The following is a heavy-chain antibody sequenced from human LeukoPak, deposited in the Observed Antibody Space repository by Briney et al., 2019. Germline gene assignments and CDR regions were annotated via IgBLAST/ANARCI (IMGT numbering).Heavy chain of an antibody. Sequence: SETLSLTCTVSGGSISSYYWSWIRQPPGKGLEWIGYIHYSGSTNYNPSLKSRVTISVDTSKNQFSLKLSSVTAADTAVYYCARVKKGYYYDSSGYCYFDYWGQGTLVTVSS. D-gene: IGHD3-22*01. J-gene: IGHJ4*02. CDR3: ARVKKGYYYDSSGYCYFDY. V-gene: IGHV4-59*01. CDR1: GGSISSYY. CDR2: IHYSGST.